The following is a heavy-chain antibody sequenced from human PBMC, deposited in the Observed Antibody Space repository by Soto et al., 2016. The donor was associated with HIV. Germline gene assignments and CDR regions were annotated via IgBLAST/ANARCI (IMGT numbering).Heavy chain of an antibody. Sequence: QVHLVRSGAEVKKPEASVKVSCKASGYTFSSYYLHWVRQAPGQGLEWMGWILPNTGGTKYAQNLQGRVTMTRNTSISTAYMEMTSLRTDDTAVYYCVSYGYWGQGTLVTVSS. V-gene: IGHV1-2*02. D-gene: IGHD3-16*01. CDR1: GYTFSSYY. J-gene: IGHJ4*02. CDR3: VSYGY. CDR2: ILPNTGGT.